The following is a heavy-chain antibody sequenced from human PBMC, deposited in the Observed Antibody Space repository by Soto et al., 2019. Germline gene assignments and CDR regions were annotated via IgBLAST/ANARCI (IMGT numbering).Heavy chain of an antibody. D-gene: IGHD5-12*01. CDR2: ILYDGSNN. Sequence: GGSLRLSCAASGVKFSSYAMHWVGQDPGKGLERVAVILYDGSNNYYADSVNGRFTISRDNSKNTLYLQMNSLRAEDTAVYYCAREVFVEDIVANTKTALPDYWGQGTLVTVSS. CDR1: GVKFSSYA. J-gene: IGHJ4*02. CDR3: AREVFVEDIVANTKTALPDY. V-gene: IGHV3-30-3*01.